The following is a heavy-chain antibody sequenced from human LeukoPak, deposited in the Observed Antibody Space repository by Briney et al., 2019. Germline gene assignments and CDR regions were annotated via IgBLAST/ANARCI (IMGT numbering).Heavy chain of an antibody. Sequence: PSQTLSLTCTVSGGSISSGGYYWSWIRQHPGKGLEWIGYIYYSGSTYYNPSLKSRVTISVDTSKNQFSLKLSSVTAADTAVYYCARASDSSGYPNWFDPWGQGTLVTVSS. V-gene: IGHV4-31*03. J-gene: IGHJ5*02. CDR3: ARASDSSGYPNWFDP. CDR1: GGSISSGGYY. CDR2: IYYSGST. D-gene: IGHD3-22*01.